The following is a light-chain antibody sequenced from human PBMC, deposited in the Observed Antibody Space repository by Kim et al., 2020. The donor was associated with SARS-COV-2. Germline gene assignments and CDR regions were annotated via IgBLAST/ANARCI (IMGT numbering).Light chain of an antibody. CDR3: QQRSNWLYT. CDR2: DAS. V-gene: IGKV3-11*01. Sequence: SLSPGESATLSGRASQSVSSHLAWYQQKPGQAPRLLIYDASNRATGIPARFSGSGSGTDFTLTISSLEPEDFAVYYCQQRSNWLYTFGQGTKLEIK. CDR1: QSVSSH. J-gene: IGKJ2*01.